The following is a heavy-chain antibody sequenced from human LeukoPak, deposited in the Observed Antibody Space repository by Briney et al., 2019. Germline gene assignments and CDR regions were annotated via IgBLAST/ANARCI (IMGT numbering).Heavy chain of an antibody. CDR3: ARWRSDYNFDY. V-gene: IGHV3-48*01. CDR2: ISSSSSTI. CDR1: GFTFSSYS. J-gene: IGHJ4*02. Sequence: GGSLRLSCAASGFTFSSYSMNWVRQAPGKGLEWVSYISSSSSTIYYADPVKGRFTISRDNAKNSLYLQMNSLRAEDTAVYYCARWRSDYNFDYWGQGTLVTVSS. D-gene: IGHD3-10*01.